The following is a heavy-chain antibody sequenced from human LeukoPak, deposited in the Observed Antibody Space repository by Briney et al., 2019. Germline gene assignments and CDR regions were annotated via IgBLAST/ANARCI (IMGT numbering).Heavy chain of an antibody. Sequence: GGSLRLSCAASGFTFSSYSMNWVRQAPGKGLEWVSSISSSSSYIYYADSVRGRFTISRDNAKNSLYLQMNSLRAEDTAVYYCARETSSYVSSIAARLKWFDPWGQGTLVTVSS. D-gene: IGHD6-6*01. J-gene: IGHJ5*02. CDR3: ARETSSYVSSIAARLKWFDP. V-gene: IGHV3-21*01. CDR2: ISSSSSYI. CDR1: GFTFSSYS.